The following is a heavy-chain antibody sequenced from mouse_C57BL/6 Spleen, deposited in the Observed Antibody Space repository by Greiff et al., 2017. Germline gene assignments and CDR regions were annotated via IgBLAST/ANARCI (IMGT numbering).Heavy chain of an antibody. CDR3: TRAGNYDVRFAY. J-gene: IGHJ3*01. V-gene: IGHV1-15*01. CDR2: IAPETGGT. CDR1: GYTFTDYE. Sequence: VQLQQSGAELVRPGASVTLSCKASGYTFTDYEMHWVKQTPGHGLEWIGTIAPETGGTAYNQKLKGKAILTADKSSSTTYMELRSLTSEDSAVYYYTRAGNYDVRFAYWGQGTLVTVSA. D-gene: IGHD2-4*01.